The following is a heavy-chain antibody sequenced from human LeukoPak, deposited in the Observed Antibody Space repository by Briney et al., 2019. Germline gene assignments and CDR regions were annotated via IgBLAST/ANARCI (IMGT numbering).Heavy chain of an antibody. J-gene: IGHJ4*02. D-gene: IGHD4-17*01. CDR1: GFTFSSYA. Sequence: GSLRLSCAASGFTFSSYAMSWVRQAPGKGLEWVSAISGSGVSTYYADSVKGRFTISRDNSRNTLYLQVNSLRAEDTAVYYCAKVSAKTTVSFFDYWGQGTLVTVSS. CDR2: ISGSGVST. CDR3: AKVSAKTTVSFFDY. V-gene: IGHV3-23*01.